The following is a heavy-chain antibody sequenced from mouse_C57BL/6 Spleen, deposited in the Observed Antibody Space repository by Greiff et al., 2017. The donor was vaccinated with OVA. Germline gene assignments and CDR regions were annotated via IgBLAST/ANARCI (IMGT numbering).Heavy chain of an antibody. CDR2: IYPRSGNT. J-gene: IGHJ3*01. CDR1: GYTFTSYG. D-gene: IGHD3-2*02. V-gene: IGHV1-81*01. Sequence: QVQLQESGAELARPGASVKLSCKASGYTFTSYGISWVKQRTGQGLEWIGEIYPRSGNTYYNEKFKGKATLTADKSSSTAYMELRSLTSEDSAVYFCAREATPSWFAYWGQGTLVTVSA. CDR3: AREATPSWFAY.